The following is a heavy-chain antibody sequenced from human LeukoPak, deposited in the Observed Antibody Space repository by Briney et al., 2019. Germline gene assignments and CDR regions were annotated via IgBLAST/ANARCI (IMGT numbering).Heavy chain of an antibody. V-gene: IGHV1-69*13. D-gene: IGHD3-3*01. Sequence: SVTVSCKASGGTFSSYAISWVRQAPGQGLEWMGGIIPIFGTANYAQKFQGRVTITADESTSTAYMELSSLRSEDTAVYYCASPSYDFWSGPPSTSYYGMDVWGQGTTVTVSS. CDR1: GGTFSSYA. J-gene: IGHJ6*02. CDR2: IIPIFGTA. CDR3: ASPSYDFWSGPPSTSYYGMDV.